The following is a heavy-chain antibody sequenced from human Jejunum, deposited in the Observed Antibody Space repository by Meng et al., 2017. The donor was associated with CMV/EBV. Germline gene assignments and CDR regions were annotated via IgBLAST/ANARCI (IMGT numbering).Heavy chain of an antibody. CDR2: ITSGIST. CDR1: GVTFSSYA. Sequence: SGVTFSSYAMTWVRQTPGKGLEWVSTITSGISTYYADSVKGRFTISRDNSKNTLYLEMNSLRAEDTAIYYCAKTQKLAQYDSFDIWGQGTMVTVSS. D-gene: IGHD6-13*01. J-gene: IGHJ3*02. CDR3: AKTQKLAQYDSFDI. V-gene: IGHV3-23*01.